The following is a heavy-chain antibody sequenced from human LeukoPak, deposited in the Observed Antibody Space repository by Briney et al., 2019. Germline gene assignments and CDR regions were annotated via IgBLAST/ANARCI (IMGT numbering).Heavy chain of an antibody. J-gene: IGHJ4*02. CDR3: AKEVVTFGGVIALDY. D-gene: IGHD3-16*02. CDR2: ISGSGGST. Sequence: AGGSLRLSCAASGFTFDDYAMHWVRQAPGKGLEWVSAISGSGGSTYYADSVKGRFTISRDNSKNTLYLQMNSLRAEDTAVYYCAKEVVTFGGVIALDYWGQGTLVTVSS. V-gene: IGHV3-23*01. CDR1: GFTFDDYA.